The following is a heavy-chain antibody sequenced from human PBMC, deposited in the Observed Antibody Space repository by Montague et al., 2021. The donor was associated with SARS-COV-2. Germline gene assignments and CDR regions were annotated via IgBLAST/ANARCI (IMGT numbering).Heavy chain of an antibody. V-gene: IGHV4-59*08. Sequence: SETLSLTCSVSGGSISTYNWTWIWQHPGKGLEWLPYVYYSGSTNYNPSLKSRVTISVNTSKNELTLLLSPVTAADTAVYFCGGHPYKSPWDPRAFDSWGQGALVIVSS. D-gene: IGHD1-14*01. J-gene: IGHJ5*01. CDR1: GGSISTYN. CDR3: GGHPYKSPWDPRAFDS. CDR2: VYYSGST.